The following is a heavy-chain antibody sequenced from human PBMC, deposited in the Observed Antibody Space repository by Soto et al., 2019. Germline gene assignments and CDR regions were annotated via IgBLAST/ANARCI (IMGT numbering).Heavy chain of an antibody. CDR1: GYSFTSYW. D-gene: IGHD3-22*01. Sequence: GASLTISCKVSGYSFTSYWISWVRQMPGKGLEWMGRIDPSDSYTNYSPSFQGHVTISADKSISTAYLQWSSLKASDTAMYYCARQTSYYDSSGYDWFDPWGQGTLVTVSS. CDR3: ARQTSYYDSSGYDWFDP. J-gene: IGHJ5*02. V-gene: IGHV5-10-1*01. CDR2: IDPSDSYT.